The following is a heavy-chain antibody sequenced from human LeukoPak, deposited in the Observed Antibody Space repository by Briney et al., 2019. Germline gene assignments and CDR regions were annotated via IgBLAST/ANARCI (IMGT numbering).Heavy chain of an antibody. CDR3: ARAARGRNWCFDL. V-gene: IGHV3-7*01. CDR1: GFTFSSYW. J-gene: IGHJ2*01. Sequence: GSLRLFCAASGFTFSSYWMSWVRPAPGKGLEWVANKRKDGSEKFYLDAVKGRFTISRNNAKNALYLQINSRRAEDTAVYYCARAARGRNWCFDLWGRGTLVTVSS. CDR2: KRKDGSEK. D-gene: IGHD3-10*01.